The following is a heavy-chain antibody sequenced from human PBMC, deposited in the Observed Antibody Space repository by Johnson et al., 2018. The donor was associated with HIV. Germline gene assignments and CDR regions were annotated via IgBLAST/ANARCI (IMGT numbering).Heavy chain of an antibody. D-gene: IGHD7-27*01. CDR1: GFMFSSFG. CDR2: ISYDGSNK. J-gene: IGHJ3*01. Sequence: QVQLVESGGGVVQPGLSLRLSCVASGFMFSSFGIHWVRQAPGKGLEWVAVISYDGSNKYYADSVKGRFTISRDDSKNTLYLEMSSLRTEDTALYYCAKDRNWGRLFDVFDVWGQGTMVTVSS. CDR3: AKDRNWGRLFDVFDV. V-gene: IGHV3-30*18.